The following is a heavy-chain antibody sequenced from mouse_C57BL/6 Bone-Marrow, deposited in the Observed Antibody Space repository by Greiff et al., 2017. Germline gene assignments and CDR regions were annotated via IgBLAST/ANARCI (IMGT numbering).Heavy chain of an antibody. CDR3: ARREITTVVAHWYCDV. CDR2: IYPRDGST. D-gene: IGHD1-1*01. J-gene: IGHJ1*03. V-gene: IGHV1-85*01. Sequence: VQLQQSGPELVKPGASVKLSCKASGYTFTSYDINWVKQRPGQGLEWIGWIYPRDGSTKYNEKFKGKATLTVDTSSSTAYMELHSLTSEDSAVYFCARREITTVVAHWYCDVWGTGTTVTVSS. CDR1: GYTFTSYD.